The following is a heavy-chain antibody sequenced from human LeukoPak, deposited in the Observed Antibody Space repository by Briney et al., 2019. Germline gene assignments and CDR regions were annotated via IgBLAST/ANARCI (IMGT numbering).Heavy chain of an antibody. V-gene: IGHV1-8*01. J-gene: IGHJ6*02. CDR3: ARDQRDVLRFLEWLSDYYYYGMDV. D-gene: IGHD3-3*01. Sequence: ASVRVSCKASGYTFTSNDIYWVRQATGQGLEWMGWMNPNSGNTGYAQKFQGRVAMTRNTSISTAYMELSSLRAEDTAVYYCARDQRDVLRFLEWLSDYYYYGMDVWGQGTTVTVSS. CDR2: MNPNSGNT. CDR1: GYTFTSND.